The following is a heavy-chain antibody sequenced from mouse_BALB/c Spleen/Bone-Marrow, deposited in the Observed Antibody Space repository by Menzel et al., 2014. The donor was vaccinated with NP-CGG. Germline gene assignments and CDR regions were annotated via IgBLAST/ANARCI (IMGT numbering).Heavy chain of an antibody. CDR3: ARDDYDDQCYFDY. Sequence: DVHLVESGGGLVKPGGSLKLSRAASGFTFSSYAMSWVRQTPEKRLEWVASISSGGSTYYPDSVKGRFTISRDNARNILYLQMSSLRSEYTAMYYCARDDYDDQCYFDYWGQGTTLTVSS. J-gene: IGHJ2*01. CDR2: ISSGGST. V-gene: IGHV5-6-5*01. CDR1: GFTFSSYA. D-gene: IGHD2-4*01.